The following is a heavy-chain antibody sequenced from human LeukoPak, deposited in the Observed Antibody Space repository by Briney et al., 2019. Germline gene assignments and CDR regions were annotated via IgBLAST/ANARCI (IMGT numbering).Heavy chain of an antibody. CDR2: ISGRGVGT. D-gene: IGHD2-2*01. J-gene: IGHJ4*02. Sequence: PGGSLRLSCAASGFTFNIYATSWVRQAPGKGLEWVSAISGRGVGTYYADSVRGRFTISRDNSKNTLSLEMNSLRGDDTAVYSCAKARGGFCDSTICYAQRITDYWGQGTLVTVSS. CDR1: GFTFNIYA. CDR3: AKARGGFCDSTICYAQRITDY. V-gene: IGHV3-23*01.